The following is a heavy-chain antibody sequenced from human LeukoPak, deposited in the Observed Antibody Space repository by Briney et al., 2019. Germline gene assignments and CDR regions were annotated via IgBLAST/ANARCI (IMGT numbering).Heavy chain of an antibody. CDR1: GFTFSSYW. CDR2: INTDGSST. Sequence: GGSLCLSCAPSGFTFSSYWMHWVRHAPGKGLVWVSRINTDGSSTSYADSVKGLFTISRDNAKNTLYLQMNSLRAEDTAVYYCARGRHVDRYYFDYCGQGTLVTVPS. V-gene: IGHV3-74*01. CDR3: ARGRHVDRYYFDY. J-gene: IGHJ4*02. D-gene: IGHD3/OR15-3a*01.